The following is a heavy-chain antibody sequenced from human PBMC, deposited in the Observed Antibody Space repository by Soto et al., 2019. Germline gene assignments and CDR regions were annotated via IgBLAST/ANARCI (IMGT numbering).Heavy chain of an antibody. CDR1: GFTFSSYN. J-gene: IGHJ6*03. CDR3: ARESRNYYYYMDV. Sequence: EVQLVESGGGLVQPGGSLRLSCAASGFTFSSYNMNWVRQAPGKGLEWISDISLSSSTIFYAYSVKGRFTISRDNAKNSLYLQMNSLRAEDTAVYHCARESRNYYYYMDVWGKGTTVTVS. CDR2: ISLSSSTI. V-gene: IGHV3-48*01.